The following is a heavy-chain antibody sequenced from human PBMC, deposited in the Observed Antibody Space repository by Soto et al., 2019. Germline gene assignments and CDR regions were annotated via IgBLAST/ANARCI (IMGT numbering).Heavy chain of an antibody. CDR3: ASVYYGGNSDYFDY. Sequence: GGSLRLSCAASGFTFSSYGMHWVRQAPGKGLEWVAVIWYDGSNKYYADSVKGRFTISRDNSKNTLYLQMNSLRAEDTAVYYCASVYYGGNSDYFDYWGQGTLVTVSS. J-gene: IGHJ4*02. CDR1: GFTFSSYG. V-gene: IGHV3-33*01. CDR2: IWYDGSNK. D-gene: IGHD4-17*01.